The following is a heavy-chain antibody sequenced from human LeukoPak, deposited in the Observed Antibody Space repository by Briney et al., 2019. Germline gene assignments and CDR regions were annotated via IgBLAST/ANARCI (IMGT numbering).Heavy chain of an antibody. CDR3: VKSSRAGYYPDY. CDR1: GFTFRDYA. V-gene: IGHV3-9*01. Sequence: GGSLRLSCAASGFTFRDYAMHWVRQAPGKGLEWVSGILWNSGNVGYVDSAKGRFTISRDDAKNSLYLQMNSLRVEDTALCYCVKSSRAGYYPDYWGQGTLVTVSS. J-gene: IGHJ4*02. CDR2: ILWNSGNV.